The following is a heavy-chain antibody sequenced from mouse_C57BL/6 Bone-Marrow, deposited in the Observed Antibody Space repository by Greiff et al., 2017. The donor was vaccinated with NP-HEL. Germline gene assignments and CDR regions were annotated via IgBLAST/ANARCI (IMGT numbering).Heavy chain of an antibody. V-gene: IGHV1-82*01. D-gene: IGHD1-1*01. J-gene: IGHJ1*03. CDR3: ARPSSHWYFDV. Sequence: VKLMESGPELVKPGASVKISCKASGYAFSSSWMNWVKQRPGKGLEWIGRIYPGDGDTNYNGKFKGKATLTADKSSSTAYMQLSSLTSEDSAVYFCARPSSHWYFDVWGTGTTVTVSS. CDR1: GYAFSSSW. CDR2: IYPGDGDT.